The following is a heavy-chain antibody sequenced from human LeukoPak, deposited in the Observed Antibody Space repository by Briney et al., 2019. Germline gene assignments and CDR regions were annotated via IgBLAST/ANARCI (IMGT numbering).Heavy chain of an antibody. CDR3: AKGSVVVAATPSHWFDP. CDR2: ISGSGGST. CDR1: GFTFSSYA. J-gene: IGHJ5*02. D-gene: IGHD2-15*01. V-gene: IGHV3-23*01. Sequence: GGSLRLSCAASGFTFSSYAMSWVRQAPEKGLEWVSAISGSGGSTYYADSVKGRFTISRDNSKNTLYLQMNSLRAEDTAVYYCAKGSVVVAATPSHWFDPWGQGTLVTVSS.